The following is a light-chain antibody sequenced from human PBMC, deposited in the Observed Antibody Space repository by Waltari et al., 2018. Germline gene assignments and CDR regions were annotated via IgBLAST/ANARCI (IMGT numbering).Light chain of an antibody. J-gene: IGLJ3*02. Sequence: QSVLTQAPSVSAAPGQKVTISCAGISSNIGNKSVSWYQQFPGTAPKLLIYDNDKRPSVIPDRFSASNTGTSATLGITGLQTGDEANYYCGTWDTSLSAWVFGGGTKLTVL. CDR3: GTWDTSLSAWV. V-gene: IGLV1-51*01. CDR1: SSNIGNKS. CDR2: DND.